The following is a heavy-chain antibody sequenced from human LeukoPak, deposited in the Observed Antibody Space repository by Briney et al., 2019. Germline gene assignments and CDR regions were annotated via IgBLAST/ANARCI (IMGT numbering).Heavy chain of an antibody. CDR1: GFTFSNYA. CDR3: ARAVGPFDY. J-gene: IGHJ4*02. D-gene: IGHD4-23*01. CDR2: ISDSGGST. Sequence: PGGSLRLSCAASGFTFSNYAVSWVRQAPGKGLEWVSTISDSGGSTYYADSVKGRFTISRDYSRNTLYLQMNSLRTEDTALYYCARAVGPFDYWGQGTLVTVSS. V-gene: IGHV3-23*01.